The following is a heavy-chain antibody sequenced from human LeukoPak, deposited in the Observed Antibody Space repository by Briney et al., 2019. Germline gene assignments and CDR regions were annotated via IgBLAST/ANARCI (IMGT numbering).Heavy chain of an antibody. Sequence: PGGSLRLSCAASGFTFSSYWMHWVRQGPGKELTWVSHINSDGTTTNYADSVKGRFTISRDNAKNSLYLQMNSLRAEDTAVYYCAREELYYMDVWGKGTTVTISS. CDR1: GFTFSSYW. D-gene: IGHD1-26*01. CDR2: INSDGTTT. V-gene: IGHV3-74*01. CDR3: AREELYYMDV. J-gene: IGHJ6*03.